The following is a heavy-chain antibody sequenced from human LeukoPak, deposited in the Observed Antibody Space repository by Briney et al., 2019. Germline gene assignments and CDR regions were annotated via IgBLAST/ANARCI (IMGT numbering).Heavy chain of an antibody. V-gene: IGHV4-39*01. J-gene: IGHJ4*02. Sequence: PSETLSLTCTVSGGSIRSSYYYWGWIRQPPGKGLEWIGSIYDSGSTYYNPSLKSRVTISVDTSKNQFSLKLNSVTAADTAVYYCARRGGYFDWLRWGQGTLVTVSS. D-gene: IGHD3-9*01. CDR1: GGSIRSSYYY. CDR3: ARRGGYFDWLR. CDR2: IYDSGST.